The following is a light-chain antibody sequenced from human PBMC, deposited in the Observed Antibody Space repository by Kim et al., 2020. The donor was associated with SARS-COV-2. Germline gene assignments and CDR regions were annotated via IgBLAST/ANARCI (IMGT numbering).Light chain of an antibody. J-gene: IGKJ2*01. CDR2: KAS. CDR1: QSISSH. Sequence: DIQMTQSPSTLSASVGDRVTISCRASQSISSHLAWYQQKPGKAPTLLIYKASTLESGVPLRFSGSGSGTEFTLTINSLQPDDFAAYYCQHYHTNPYTFGQGTKLEI. V-gene: IGKV1-5*03. CDR3: QHYHTNPYT.